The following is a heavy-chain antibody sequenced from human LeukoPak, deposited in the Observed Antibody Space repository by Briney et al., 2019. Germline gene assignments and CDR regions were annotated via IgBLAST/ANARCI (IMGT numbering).Heavy chain of an antibody. CDR1: GYTFSSYS. J-gene: IGHJ4*02. CDR2: ISSSSSYI. Sequence: LEASVKVSCKASGYTFSSYSMNWVRQAPGKGLEWVSSISSSSSYIYYADSVKGRFTISRDNAKNSLYLQMNSLRAEDTAVYYCARVAGRYYDSSGYKYYFDYWGQGTLVTVSS. CDR3: ARVAGRYYDSSGYKYYFDY. D-gene: IGHD3-22*01. V-gene: IGHV3-21*01.